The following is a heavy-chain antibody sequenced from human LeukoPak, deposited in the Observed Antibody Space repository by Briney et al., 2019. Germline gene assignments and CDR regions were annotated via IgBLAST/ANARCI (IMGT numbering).Heavy chain of an antibody. D-gene: IGHD4-11*01. Sequence: SGPTLFKPTHTLTLTCTFSGFSPRTGGGGVGWIRQPPGKALEWLSLIYWDEDKRYIPSLKSRLTITKDTSKNQVVLTMTNMDPVDTATYYCAYRTTTGNYVRWFDPWGQGTLVTVSS. CDR1: GFSPRTGGGG. V-gene: IGHV2-5*02. J-gene: IGHJ5*02. CDR2: IYWDEDK. CDR3: AYRTTTGNYVRWFDP.